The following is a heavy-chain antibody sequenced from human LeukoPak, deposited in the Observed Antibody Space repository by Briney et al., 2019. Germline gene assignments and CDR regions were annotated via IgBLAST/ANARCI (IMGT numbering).Heavy chain of an antibody. D-gene: IGHD5-18*01. CDR1: GGSFSGYY. CDR3: ARGLFGGYSCGSVYWFDP. Sequence: SETLSLTCAVYGGSFSGYYWSWIRQPPGKGLEWIGEINHSGSTNYNPSLKSRVTISVDTSKNQFSLKLSSVTAADTAVYYCARGLFGGYSCGSVYWFDPWGQGTLVTVSS. J-gene: IGHJ5*02. CDR2: INHSGST. V-gene: IGHV4-34*01.